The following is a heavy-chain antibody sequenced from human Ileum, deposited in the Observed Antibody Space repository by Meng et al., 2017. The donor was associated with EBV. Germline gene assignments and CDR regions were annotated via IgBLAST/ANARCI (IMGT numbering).Heavy chain of an antibody. V-gene: IGHV4-4*02. CDR2: IYHSGST. Sequence: QWSGPGLWRPSGRLSITSVGSRDSISNKNWWSWFRPPPGKGLEWIGEIYHSGSTNYDPSFKSRVTMSVDKSKNQISLNLSSVTAADTAVYYCASGRDYAWHSWGRGTLVTVSS. J-gene: IGHJ4*02. D-gene: IGHD4-17*01. CDR1: RDSISNKNW. CDR3: ASGRDYAWHS.